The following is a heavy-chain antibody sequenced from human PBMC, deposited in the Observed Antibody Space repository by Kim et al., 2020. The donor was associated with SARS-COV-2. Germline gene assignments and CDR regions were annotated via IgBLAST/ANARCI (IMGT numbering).Heavy chain of an antibody. CDR2: FHYSDNT. CDR3: AYGSGSYYYVF. CDR1: GDSISRDY. J-gene: IGHJ4*02. Sequence: SETLSLTCSVSGDSISRDYWSWIRQPPGKGLEWIGYFHYSDNTKYNPSLKGRVTISLDASKRQFSLRLSSVTAADTGVYYCAYGSGSYYYVFWGQGNLVT. D-gene: IGHD3-10*01. V-gene: IGHV4-59*01.